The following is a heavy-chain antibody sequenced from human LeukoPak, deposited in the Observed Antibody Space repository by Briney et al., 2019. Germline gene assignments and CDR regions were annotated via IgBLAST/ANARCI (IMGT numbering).Heavy chain of an antibody. D-gene: IGHD3-9*01. J-gene: IGHJ3*02. CDR1: GFTFSSYS. CDR3: ARDRRSRYYDILTGHQEDAFDI. CDR2: ISSSSSYI. V-gene: IGHV3-21*01. Sequence: PGGSLRLSCAASGFTFSSYSMNWVRQAPGKGLEWVSSISSSSSYIYYADSVKGRFTISRDNAKNSLYLQMNSLRAEDTAVYYCARDRRSRYYDILTGHQEDAFDIWGQGTMVTVSS.